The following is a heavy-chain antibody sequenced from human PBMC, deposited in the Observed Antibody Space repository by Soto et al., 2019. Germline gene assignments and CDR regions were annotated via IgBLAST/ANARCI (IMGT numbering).Heavy chain of an antibody. CDR2: IDPSDSYT. J-gene: IGHJ4*02. CDR1: GYSFTRYW. Sequence: GESLKISCKGSGYSFTRYWISWVRQMPGKGLEWMGRIDPSDSYTNYSPPSQGHVTISTDKSISTAYLQWSSLKASDTAMYYCARHSITIYGVVHPFDYWGQGTLVTVSS. D-gene: IGHD3-3*01. V-gene: IGHV5-10-1*01. CDR3: ARHSITIYGVVHPFDY.